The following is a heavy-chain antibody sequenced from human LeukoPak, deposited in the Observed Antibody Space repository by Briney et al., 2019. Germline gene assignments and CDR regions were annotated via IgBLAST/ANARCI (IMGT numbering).Heavy chain of an antibody. D-gene: IGHD1-26*01. Sequence: SETLSLTCTVSGDSISSYYWSWIRQPAGKGLEWIGRMYSSGTTHYSPSLKSRITMSVDTSKIQFSLRLSSVTAADTAVYYCASEGGSYRSFDYWGQGTLVTVSS. V-gene: IGHV4-4*07. CDR1: GDSISSYY. CDR2: MYSSGTT. J-gene: IGHJ4*02. CDR3: ASEGGSYRSFDY.